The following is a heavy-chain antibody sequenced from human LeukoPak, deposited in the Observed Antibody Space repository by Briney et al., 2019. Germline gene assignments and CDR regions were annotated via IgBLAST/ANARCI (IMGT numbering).Heavy chain of an antibody. D-gene: IGHD5-24*01. J-gene: IGHJ6*03. CDR1: GFSFSSYS. Sequence: GGSLRLSCAASGFSFSSYSMCWVRQAPGKGLEWISYITSSSHSIYYADSVKGRFTISRDNAQNSLFLQMNSLRAEDTAVYYCARVSITGYYYYMDVWGKGTTVTVSS. CDR2: ITSSSHSI. V-gene: IGHV3-48*01. CDR3: ARVSITGYYYYMDV.